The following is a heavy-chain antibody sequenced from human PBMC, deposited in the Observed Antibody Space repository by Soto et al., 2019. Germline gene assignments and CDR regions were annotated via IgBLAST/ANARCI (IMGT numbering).Heavy chain of an antibody. CDR2: IYPGDSDT. CDR3: ARRAAYYYDSSGYYCYAFDI. D-gene: IGHD3-22*01. Sequence: GESLKISCKGSGYSFTSYWIGWVRQMPGKGLEWMGIIYPGDSDTRYSPSFQGQVTISADKSISTAYLQWSSLKASDTAMYYCARRAAYYYDSSGYYCYAFDIWGQGXMVT. J-gene: IGHJ3*02. V-gene: IGHV5-51*01. CDR1: GYSFTSYW.